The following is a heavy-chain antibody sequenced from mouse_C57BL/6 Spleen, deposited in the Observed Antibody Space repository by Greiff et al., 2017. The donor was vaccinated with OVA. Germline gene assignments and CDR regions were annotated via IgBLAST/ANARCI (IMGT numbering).Heavy chain of an antibody. Sequence: VKLMESGPGLVQPSQSLSITCTVSGFSLTSYGVHWVRQSPGKGLEWLGVIWSGGSTDYNAAFISRLSISKDNSKSQVFFKMSSLQADDTAIYYCARSIYYYGSSYSDVWGTGTTVTVSS. CDR2: IWSGGST. J-gene: IGHJ1*03. D-gene: IGHD1-1*01. V-gene: IGHV2-2*01. CDR3: ARSIYYYGSSYSDV. CDR1: GFSLTSYG.